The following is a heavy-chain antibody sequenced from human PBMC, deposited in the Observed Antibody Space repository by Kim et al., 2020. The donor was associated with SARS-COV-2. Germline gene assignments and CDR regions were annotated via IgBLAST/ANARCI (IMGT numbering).Heavy chain of an antibody. Sequence: SETLSLTCTVSDYSISSGYYWGWIRQPPEKGLEWIGTINHSGSTYYKPSLKSRVSISVDTSANQFSLNLRFVTAADTAVYYCARTRGEGGADLAFDRWG. CDR3: ARTRGEGGADLAFDR. CDR1: DYSISSGYY. D-gene: IGHD2-21*01. J-gene: IGHJ4*01. CDR2: INHSGST. V-gene: IGHV4-38-2*02.